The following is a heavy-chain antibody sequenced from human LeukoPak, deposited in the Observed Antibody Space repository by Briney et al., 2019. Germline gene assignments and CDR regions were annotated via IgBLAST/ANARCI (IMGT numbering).Heavy chain of an antibody. J-gene: IGHJ4*02. CDR3: ARVRYYYDSSGYYFDY. D-gene: IGHD3-22*01. CDR2: IYYSGST. Sequence: PSQTLSLTCTVSGGSISSGSYYWSWIRQPAGKGLEWIGYIYYSGSTNYNPSLKSRVTISVDTSKNQFSLKLSSVTAADTAVYYCARVRYYYDSSGYYFDYWGQGTLVTVSS. V-gene: IGHV4-61*10. CDR1: GGSISSGSYY.